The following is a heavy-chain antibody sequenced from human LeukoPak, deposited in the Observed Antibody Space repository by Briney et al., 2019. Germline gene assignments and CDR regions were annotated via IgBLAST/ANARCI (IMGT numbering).Heavy chain of an antibody. V-gene: IGHV3-74*01. CDR2: INSDGSST. Sequence: GGSLRLSCAASGFTFSSYAMSWVRQAPGKGLVWVSRINSDGSSTSYADSVKGRFTISRDNAKNTLYLQMNSLRAEDTAVYYCARDPYSHYYYYYGMDVWGKGTTVTVSS. CDR3: ARDPYSHYYYYYGMDV. CDR1: GFTFSSYA. D-gene: IGHD2-15*01. J-gene: IGHJ6*04.